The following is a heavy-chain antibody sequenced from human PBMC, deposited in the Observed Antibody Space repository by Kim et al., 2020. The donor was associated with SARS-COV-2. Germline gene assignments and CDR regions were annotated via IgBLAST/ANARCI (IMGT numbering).Heavy chain of an antibody. CDR3: ARELGRYSGSYEIPFDY. Sequence: GGSLRLSCAASGFTFSSYAMHWVRQAPGKGLEWVAVISYDGSNKYYVDSVKGRFTISRDNSKNTLYLQMNSLRAEDTAVYYCARELGRYSGSYEIPFDYWGQGTLVTVSS. V-gene: IGHV3-30*04. J-gene: IGHJ4*02. D-gene: IGHD1-26*01. CDR2: ISYDGSNK. CDR1: GFTFSSYA.